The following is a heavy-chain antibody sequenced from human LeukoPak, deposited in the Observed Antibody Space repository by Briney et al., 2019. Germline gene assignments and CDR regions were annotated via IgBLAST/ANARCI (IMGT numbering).Heavy chain of an antibody. CDR3: ARDSFETDIDY. D-gene: IGHD1-14*01. J-gene: IGHJ4*02. CDR1: GFLFSRYW. Sequence: QRGGSLRLSCAASGFLFSRYWMSWVRQAPGKGLEWVANIKEDGSEKYYEESMKGRFTISRDNVKNSLYLQINSLRAEDTAVYYCARDSFETDIDYWGQGTLVTVSS. CDR2: IKEDGSEK. V-gene: IGHV3-7*01.